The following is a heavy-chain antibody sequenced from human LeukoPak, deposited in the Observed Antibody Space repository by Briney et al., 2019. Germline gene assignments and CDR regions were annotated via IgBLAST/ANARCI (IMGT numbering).Heavy chain of an antibody. D-gene: IGHD2-15*01. CDR3: ARDESSSGYCSGGSCYSITPGWFDP. CDR2: IKQDGSEK. J-gene: IGHJ5*02. V-gene: IGHV3-7*01. Sequence: GGSLRLSCAASGFTFSSYWMSWVRQAPGKGLEWVATIKQDGSEKYYVDSVKGRFTISRDNAKNSLYLQMNSLRAEDTAVYYCARDESSSGYCSGGSCYSITPGWFDPWCQGTLVTVSS. CDR1: GFTFSSYW.